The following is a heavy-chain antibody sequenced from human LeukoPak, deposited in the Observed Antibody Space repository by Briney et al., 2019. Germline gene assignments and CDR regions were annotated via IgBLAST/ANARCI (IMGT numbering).Heavy chain of an antibody. CDR3: ARQLSYDFWSSDY. J-gene: IGHJ4*02. CDR2: INPNSGCT. Sequence: ASVKVSCKASGYTFTGYYMHWVRQAPGQALDWMEWINPNSGCTNYAQKFQGRVTMTRDTSISTAYMELSRLRSDDTAVYYCARQLSYDFWSSDYWGQGTLVTVSS. V-gene: IGHV1-2*02. CDR1: GYTFTGYY. D-gene: IGHD3-3*01.